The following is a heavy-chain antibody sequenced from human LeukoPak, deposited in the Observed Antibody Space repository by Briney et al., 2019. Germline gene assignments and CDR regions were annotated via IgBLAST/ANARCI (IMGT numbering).Heavy chain of an antibody. V-gene: IGHV4-30-4*01. Sequence: SETLSLTCTVSGGSVSSGDYYWSWIRQPPGKGLEWIGYIYYSGTTDYNPSLKSRLTISVDSSKNQFSLKLSSVTGADTAVYYCASGSVTTLLFDFWGQGTLVTVSS. CDR1: GGSVSSGDYY. CDR3: ASGSVTTLLFDF. D-gene: IGHD3-10*01. CDR2: IYYSGTT. J-gene: IGHJ4*02.